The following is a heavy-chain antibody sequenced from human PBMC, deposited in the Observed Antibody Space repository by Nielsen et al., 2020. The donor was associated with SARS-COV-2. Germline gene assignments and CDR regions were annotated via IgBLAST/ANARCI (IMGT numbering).Heavy chain of an antibody. V-gene: IGHV3-20*01. CDR3: ARALDYYDSSGYYYNYFDY. CDR2: INWNGGST. D-gene: IGHD3-22*01. CDR1: GFTFDDYG. Sequence: GESLKISCAASGFTFDDYGMSWVRQAPGKGLEWVSGINWNGGSTGYADSVKGRFTISRDNAKNSLYLQMNSLRAEDTALYHCARALDYYDSSGYYYNYFDYWGQGTLVTVSP. J-gene: IGHJ4*02.